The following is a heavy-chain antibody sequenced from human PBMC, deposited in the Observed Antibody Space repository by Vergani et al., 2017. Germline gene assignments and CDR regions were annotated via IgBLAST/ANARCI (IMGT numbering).Heavy chain of an antibody. CDR2: IWYDGSNK. CDR1: GFTFSSYA. CDR3: ARGGGYGDG. V-gene: IGHV3-33*08. J-gene: IGHJ4*02. D-gene: IGHD4-17*01. Sequence: VQLVESGGGLVQPGGSLRLSCAASGFTFSSYAMSWVRQAPGKGLEWVAVIWYDGSNKYYADSVKGRFTISRDNSKNTLYLQMNSLRAEDTAVYYCARGGGYGDGWGQGTLVTVSS.